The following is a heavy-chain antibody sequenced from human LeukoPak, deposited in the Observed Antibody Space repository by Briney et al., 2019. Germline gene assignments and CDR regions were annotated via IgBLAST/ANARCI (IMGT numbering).Heavy chain of an antibody. Sequence: SETLSLTCAVSGYSISSGYYWGWIRQPPGKGLEWLGSIYHSGSTYYNPSLRSRVPIPVDTSKNQFSLKLSSVTAADTAVYYCARVDRNYYYYYMDVWGKGTTVTVSS. CDR3: ARVDRNYYYYYMDV. V-gene: IGHV4-38-2*01. J-gene: IGHJ6*03. CDR2: IYHSGST. CDR1: GYSISSGYY.